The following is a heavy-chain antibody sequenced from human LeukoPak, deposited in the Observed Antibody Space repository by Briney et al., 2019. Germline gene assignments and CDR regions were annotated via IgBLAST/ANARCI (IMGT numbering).Heavy chain of an antibody. J-gene: IGHJ4*02. D-gene: IGHD3-3*01. V-gene: IGHV1-69*13. Sequence: ASVKVSCKASGGTFSSYAISWVRQAPGQGLEWMGGIIPIFGTANYAQKFQGRVTITADESTSTAYMELSSLGSGDTAVYYCARGVSPFSETFDYWGQGTLVTVSS. CDR3: ARGVSPFSETFDY. CDR2: IIPIFGTA. CDR1: GGTFSSYA.